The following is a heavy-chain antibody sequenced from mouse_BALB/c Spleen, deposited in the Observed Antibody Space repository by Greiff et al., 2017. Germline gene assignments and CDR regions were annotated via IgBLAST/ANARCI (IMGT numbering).Heavy chain of an antibody. Sequence: EVKLVESGGGLVQPGGSRKLSCAASGFTFSSFGMHWVRQAPEKGLEWVAYISSGSSTIYYADTVKGRFTISRDNPKNTLFLQMTSLRSEDTAMYYCATSLVGNSAWFAYWGQGTLVTVSA. CDR2: ISSGSSTI. CDR1: GFTFSSFG. J-gene: IGHJ3*01. CDR3: ATSLVGNSAWFAY. V-gene: IGHV5-17*02. D-gene: IGHD2-1*01.